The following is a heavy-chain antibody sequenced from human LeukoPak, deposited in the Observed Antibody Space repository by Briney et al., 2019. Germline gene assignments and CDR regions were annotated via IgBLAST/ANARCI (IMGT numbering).Heavy chain of an antibody. D-gene: IGHD5-12*01. CDR3: ARAGIVATSFFDY. J-gene: IGHJ4*02. V-gene: IGHV4-59*01. Sequence: SETLSLTCTVSGGSISSYYWSWIRQTPGKGLEWIGYIYYSGSTNYNPSLKSRVTISVDTSKNQFSLKLSSVTAADTAVYYCARAGIVATSFFDYWGQGTLVTVSS. CDR1: GGSISSYY. CDR2: IYYSGST.